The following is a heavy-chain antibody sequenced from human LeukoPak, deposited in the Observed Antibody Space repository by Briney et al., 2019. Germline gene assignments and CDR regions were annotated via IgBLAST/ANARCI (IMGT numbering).Heavy chain of an antibody. D-gene: IGHD6-6*01. CDR2: IHTSGNT. J-gene: IGHJ4*02. CDR1: GGSISSYY. Sequence: SETLSLTCTVSGGSISSYYWSWIRQPAGKGLEWIGRIHTSGNTDYNPSLKSRVTMSVDTSKNQFSLKLSSVTAADTAVYYCAREGSMTARPFVSIDYWGQGTLVTISS. CDR3: AREGSMTARPFVSIDY. V-gene: IGHV4-4*07.